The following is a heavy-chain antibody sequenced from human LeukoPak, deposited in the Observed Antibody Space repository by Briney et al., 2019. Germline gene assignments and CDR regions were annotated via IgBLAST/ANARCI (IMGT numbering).Heavy chain of an antibody. CDR3: AKDLYDNDWYNYFDP. Sequence: GGSLRLSCVASGFTLSTCGMHWVRQAPGKGLEWVAMISHDGNSKQYADFAKGRFTICRDNSKNTLYLEMNSLRTEDTAVYHCAKDLYDNDWYNYFDPWGQGALVTVSS. J-gene: IGHJ5*02. CDR1: GFTLSTCG. V-gene: IGHV3-30*18. D-gene: IGHD5-24*01. CDR2: ISHDGNSK.